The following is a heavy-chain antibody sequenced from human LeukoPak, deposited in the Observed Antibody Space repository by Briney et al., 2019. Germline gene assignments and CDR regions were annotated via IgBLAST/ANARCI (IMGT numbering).Heavy chain of an antibody. J-gene: IGHJ6*03. Sequence: PGGSLRLSCAASGFTFSNAWMSWVRQAPGKGLEWVGRIKSKTDGGTTDYAAPVKGRFTISRDDSKNTLYLQMNSLKTEDTAVYYCTTDGPRPPMDCSSTSCYMGFYYYYMDVWGKGTTVTVSS. CDR1: GFTFSNAW. D-gene: IGHD2-2*02. CDR2: IKSKTDGGTT. V-gene: IGHV3-15*01. CDR3: TTDGPRPPMDCSSTSCYMGFYYYYMDV.